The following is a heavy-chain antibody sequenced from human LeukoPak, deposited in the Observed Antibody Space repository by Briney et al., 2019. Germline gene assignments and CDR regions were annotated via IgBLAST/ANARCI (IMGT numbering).Heavy chain of an antibody. CDR3: ARSLYDSGSPKNYFDY. J-gene: IGHJ4*02. CDR1: GFTVSSNY. CDR2: MYAGGGT. D-gene: IGHD3-22*01. Sequence: GGSLRLSCAASGFTVSSNYMSWVHQAPGTGLAWVSIMYAGGGTNYADSVKGRFTISRDNSKNTLYLQMNSLTAEDTAVYYCARSLYDSGSPKNYFDYWGQGALVTVSS. V-gene: IGHV3-53*01.